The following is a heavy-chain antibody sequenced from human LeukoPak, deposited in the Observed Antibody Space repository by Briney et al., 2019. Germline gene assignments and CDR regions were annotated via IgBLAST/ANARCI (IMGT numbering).Heavy chain of an antibody. V-gene: IGHV4-39*01. CDR1: GGSIISTSHY. Sequence: SETLSLTCSVSGGSIISTSHYWGWIRQPPGKGLEWVASMYYSGSSYYNPSLMSRVTISVDTSKNQFSLKLSSVTAADTAVYYCATQATQRSYDFWSGYYIGGGYYYYYMDVWGKGTTVTVSS. D-gene: IGHD3-3*01. CDR3: ATQATQRSYDFWSGYYIGGGYYYYYMDV. J-gene: IGHJ6*03. CDR2: MYYSGSS.